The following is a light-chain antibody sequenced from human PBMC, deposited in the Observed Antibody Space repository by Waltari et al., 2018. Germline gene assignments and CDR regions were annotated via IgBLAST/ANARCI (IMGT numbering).Light chain of an antibody. V-gene: IGLV2-11*01. CDR1: SSDVGAYNY. CDR3: WSYAGRNTYV. CDR2: DVI. Sequence: QSALTQPRSVSGSPGQSVAISCTGTSSDVGAYNYVFWYQQHAGEAPKLIIYDVIKRPSGVRDRFSGSKSGNMASLTISGLQAEDEAEYYCWSYAGRNTYVFGAGTKVTVL. J-gene: IGLJ1*01.